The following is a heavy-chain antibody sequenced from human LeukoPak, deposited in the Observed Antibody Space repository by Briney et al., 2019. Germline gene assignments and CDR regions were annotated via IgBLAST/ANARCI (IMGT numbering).Heavy chain of an antibody. Sequence: GGSLRLSCAASGFTFDDYAMHWVRQAPGKGLEWVSGISWNSGSIGYADSVKGRFTISRDNSKNTLYLQMNSLRAEDTAVYYCAKDLVHLADRVDPWGQGTLVTVSS. CDR1: GFTFDDYA. D-gene: IGHD2-2*01. J-gene: IGHJ5*02. CDR2: ISWNSGSI. CDR3: AKDLVHLADRVDP. V-gene: IGHV3-9*01.